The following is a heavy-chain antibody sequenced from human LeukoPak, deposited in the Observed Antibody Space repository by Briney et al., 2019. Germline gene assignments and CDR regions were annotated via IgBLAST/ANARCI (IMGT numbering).Heavy chain of an antibody. J-gene: IGHJ4*02. CDR2: ISSSSSYI. CDR3: AKDLDYYGSGSAFDY. D-gene: IGHD3-10*01. Sequence: GGSLRLSCAASGFTFSNYGMTWVRQAPGKGLEWVSSISSSSSYIYYADSVKGRFTISRDNAKNPLYLQMNSLRAEDTAVYYCAKDLDYYGSGSAFDYWGQGTLVTVSS. V-gene: IGHV3-21*01. CDR1: GFTFSNYG.